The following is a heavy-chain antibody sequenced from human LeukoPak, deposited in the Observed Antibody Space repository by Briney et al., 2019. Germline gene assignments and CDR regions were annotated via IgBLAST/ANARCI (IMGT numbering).Heavy chain of an antibody. D-gene: IGHD2-21*02. CDR3: ASTGAVVTAIQKRVTFDY. J-gene: IGHJ4*02. Sequence: SETLSLTCAVYGGSFSGYYWSWIRQPPGKGLEWIGEINHSGSTNYNPSLKSRVTISVDTSKNQFSLKLSTVTAADTAVYYCASTGAVVTAIQKRVTFDYWGQGTLVTVSS. CDR1: GGSFSGYY. V-gene: IGHV4-34*01. CDR2: INHSGST.